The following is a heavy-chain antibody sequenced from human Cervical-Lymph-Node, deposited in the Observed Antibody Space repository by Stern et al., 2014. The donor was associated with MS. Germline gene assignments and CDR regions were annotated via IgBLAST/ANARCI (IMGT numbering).Heavy chain of an antibody. CDR3: ARVTEFLRFFYPDY. CDR2: ISYSGNT. Sequence: VQLVESGPGLVKPSQTLSLTCAVSGGSVSSGSRYWSWIRQHPGKGLDWIGYISYSGNTYYSPSLQSRLTISMDTSKNQFSLKLRSVTVADTAIYYCARVTEFLRFFYPDYWGQGTLVTVSS. J-gene: IGHJ4*02. CDR1: GGSVSSGSRY. D-gene: IGHD3-3*01. V-gene: IGHV4-31*11.